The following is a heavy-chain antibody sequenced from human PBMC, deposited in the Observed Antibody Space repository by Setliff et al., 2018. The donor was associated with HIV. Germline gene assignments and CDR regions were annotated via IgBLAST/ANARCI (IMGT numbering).Heavy chain of an antibody. CDR1: GYTFSDPY. CDR2: ISPTNGGT. CDR3: ARTYFLARRGGYFDY. V-gene: IGHV1-2*02. Sequence: GASVKVSCKASGYTFSDPYIHWVRQAPGQGLEWMGWISPTNGGTNYAQKFQGRVTLTRDTSITTAYMELRSLTSDDTAVYYCARTYFLARRGGYFDYWGQGTLVTVSS. D-gene: IGHD6-6*01. J-gene: IGHJ4*02.